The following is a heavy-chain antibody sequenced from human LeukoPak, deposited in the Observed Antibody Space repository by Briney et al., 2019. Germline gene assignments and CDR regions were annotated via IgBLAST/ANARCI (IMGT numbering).Heavy chain of an antibody. Sequence: GGSLRLSCAASGFTISSYSMNWVRQAPGKGLEWVSSISSGSSYIYYADSVKGRFTISRDNAKNSLYLQMNSLRAEDTAVYYCARAAFGGVIVIPGYNWFDPWGQGTLVTVSS. J-gene: IGHJ5*02. CDR3: ARAAFGGVIVIPGYNWFDP. CDR1: GFTISSYS. V-gene: IGHV3-21*01. D-gene: IGHD3-16*02. CDR2: ISSGSSYI.